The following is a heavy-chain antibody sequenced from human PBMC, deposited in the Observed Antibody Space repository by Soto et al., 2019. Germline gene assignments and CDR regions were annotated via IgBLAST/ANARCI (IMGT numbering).Heavy chain of an antibody. J-gene: IGHJ5*02. D-gene: IGHD3-3*01. CDR1: GYTFTNYG. CDR2: IIVYNVNT. V-gene: IGHV1-18*01. CDR3: ARDDPFRFLFWFDP. Sequence: QVQLVQSGAEVKKPGASVKVSCKASGYTFTNYGISWVRQAPGQGLEWMGWIIVYNVNTNYEQNFQGRVTMSTDTSTSTAYMEMRSLRSDDTAVYYCARDDPFRFLFWFDPWGQGTLVTVSS.